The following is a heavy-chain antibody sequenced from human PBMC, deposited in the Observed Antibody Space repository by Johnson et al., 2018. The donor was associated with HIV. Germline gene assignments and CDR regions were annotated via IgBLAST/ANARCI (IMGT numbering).Heavy chain of an antibody. Sequence: EVQLVESGGGVVQPGGSLRLSCAASGFTVSSNYMSWVRQAPGKGLEWVSVIYSGGSTYYADSVKGRFTISSDNSKNTLYLRMNSLRAEDTAVYYCASLGLDLLVKAPLSVVFDAFDIWGQGTMVTVSS. CDR2: IYSGGST. J-gene: IGHJ3*02. D-gene: IGHD3-16*01. V-gene: IGHV3-66*02. CDR1: GFTVSSNY. CDR3: ASLGLDLLVKAPLSVVFDAFDI.